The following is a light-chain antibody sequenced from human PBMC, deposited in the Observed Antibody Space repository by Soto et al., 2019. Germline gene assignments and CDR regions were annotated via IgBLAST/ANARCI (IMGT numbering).Light chain of an antibody. CDR3: SSHTTSNSRI. CDR1: SSDIGAYNY. V-gene: IGLV2-14*01. J-gene: IGLJ2*01. CDR2: DVI. Sequence: QSALTQPASVSGSPGQSITISCTGSSSDIGAYNYVSWYQQHPGRAPKLIIYDVIKRPSGVSYHFSGSKSGNTASLTISGLQAEHEADYYCSSHTTSNSRIFGGWTKLTVL.